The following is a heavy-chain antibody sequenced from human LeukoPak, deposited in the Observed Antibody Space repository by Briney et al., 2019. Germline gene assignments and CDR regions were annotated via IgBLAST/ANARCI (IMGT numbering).Heavy chain of an antibody. CDR2: INHSGST. V-gene: IGHV4-34*01. CDR3: ARNGDGIRIRD. Sequence: SETLSLTCAVYGGSFSGYYWSWIRQPPGKGLEWIGEINHSGSTNYNPSLKSRVTISVDTSKNQFSLKLSSVTAADTAVYYCARNGDGIRIRDWGQGTLVTVSS. CDR1: GGSFSGYY. D-gene: IGHD3-10*01. J-gene: IGHJ4*02.